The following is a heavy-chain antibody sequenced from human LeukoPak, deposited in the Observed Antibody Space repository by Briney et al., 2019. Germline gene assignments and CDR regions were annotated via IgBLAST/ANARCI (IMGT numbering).Heavy chain of an antibody. CDR3: ARGGYSSSSGIDY. V-gene: IGHV1-8*03. CDR2: MNPNSGNT. CDR1: GYTFTSYD. D-gene: IGHD6-6*01. Sequence: ASVKVSCKVSGYTFTSYDINWVRQATGQGLEWMGWMNPNSGNTGYAQKFQGRITITRNTSISTAYMELGSLRSEDTAVYHCARGGYSSSSGIDYWGQGTLVTVSS. J-gene: IGHJ4*02.